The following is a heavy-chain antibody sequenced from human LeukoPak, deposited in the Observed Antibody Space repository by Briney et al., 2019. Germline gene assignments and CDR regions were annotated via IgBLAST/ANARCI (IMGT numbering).Heavy chain of an antibody. D-gene: IGHD4-17*01. CDR3: ARVGYGDDLNYYYYYYMDV. J-gene: IGHJ6*03. CDR1: GYTFTSYG. CDR2: IIPIFGTA. Sequence: SVKVSCKASGYTFTSYGISWVRQAPGQGLEWMGGIIPIFGTANYAQKFQGRVTITADESTSTAYMELSSLRSEDTAVYYCARVGYGDDLNYYYYYYMDVWGKGTTVTVSS. V-gene: IGHV1-69*13.